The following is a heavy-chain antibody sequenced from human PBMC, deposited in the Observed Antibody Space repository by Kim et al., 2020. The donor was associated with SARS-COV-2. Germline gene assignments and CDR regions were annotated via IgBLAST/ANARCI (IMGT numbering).Heavy chain of an antibody. Sequence: PSLKSRVTMSVATSKNQFSLKLSSVTAADTAVYYCARGRYKWELTYYFDYWGQGTLVTVSS. D-gene: IGHD1-26*01. CDR3: ARGRYKWELTYYFDY. J-gene: IGHJ4*02. V-gene: IGHV4-4*07.